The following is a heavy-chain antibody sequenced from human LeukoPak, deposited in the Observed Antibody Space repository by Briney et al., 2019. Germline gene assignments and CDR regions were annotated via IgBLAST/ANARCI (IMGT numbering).Heavy chain of an antibody. J-gene: IGHJ4*02. CDR3: ARALNGREGFDY. CDR1: GFTFSSYD. CDR2: IGTAGDT. V-gene: IGHV3-13*01. Sequence: GGSLRLSCAASGFTFSSYDMHWVRQATGKGLEWVSAIGTAGDTYYPGSVKGRFTISRENAKNPLYLQMNSLRAGDTAVYYCARALNGREGFDYWGQGTLVTVSS. D-gene: IGHD1-26*01.